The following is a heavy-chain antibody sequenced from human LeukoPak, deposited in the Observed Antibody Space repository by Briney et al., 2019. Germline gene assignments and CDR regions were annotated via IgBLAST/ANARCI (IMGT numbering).Heavy chain of an antibody. CDR2: IKQDGSEK. J-gene: IGHJ6*03. CDR3: ARAYCSSPSCYSNYMDV. D-gene: IGHD2-2*01. V-gene: IGHV3-7*01. Sequence: AGGSLRLSCAASGFTFSSYWMSWVRQAPGKGLEWGANIKQDGSEKYYVDSVKGRFTISRDNAKNSLYLQMSRLRAEDTAVYYCARAYCSSPSCYSNYMDVWGKGTTVTVSS. CDR1: GFTFSSYW.